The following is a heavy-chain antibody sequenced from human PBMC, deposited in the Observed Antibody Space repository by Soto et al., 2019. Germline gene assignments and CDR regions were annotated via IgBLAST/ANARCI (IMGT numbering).Heavy chain of an antibody. D-gene: IGHD3-10*01. CDR3: ARAMYYYGSGSYPNYYYYGMDV. J-gene: IGHJ6*02. CDR2: INHSGST. V-gene: IGHV4-34*01. Sequence: SETLSLTCAVYGGSFSCYYWSWIRQPPGKGLEWIGEINHSGSTNYNPSLKSRVTISVDTSKNQFSLKLSSVTAADTAVYYCARAMYYYGSGSYPNYYYYGMDVWGQGTTVTVSS. CDR1: GGSFSCYY.